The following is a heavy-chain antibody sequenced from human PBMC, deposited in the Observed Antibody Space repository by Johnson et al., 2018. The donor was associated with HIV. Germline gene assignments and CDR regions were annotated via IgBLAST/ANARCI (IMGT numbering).Heavy chain of an antibody. Sequence: VQLVESGGGLVQPGGSLRLSCAASGFTVSSNYMSWVRQAPGKGLEGVSVIYSGGSTYYADSVKGRFTISRDNAKNSLILQMNSLRDEDTAVYYCARRTVTALFDIWGQGTMVTVSS. CDR1: GFTVSSNY. D-gene: IGHD4-17*01. V-gene: IGHV3-66*04. CDR2: IYSGGST. CDR3: ARRTVTALFDI. J-gene: IGHJ3*02.